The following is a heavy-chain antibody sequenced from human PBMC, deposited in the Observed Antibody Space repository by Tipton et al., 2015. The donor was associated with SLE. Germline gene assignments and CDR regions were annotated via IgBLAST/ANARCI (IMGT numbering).Heavy chain of an antibody. D-gene: IGHD3-10*01. J-gene: IGHJ6*03. V-gene: IGHV4-4*07. CDR3: ARLRYYFGSGSTYYMDV. Sequence: TLSLTCTVSDGSISDSYWTWIRQPAGEGLEWIGRIYASGSTNYNPSLRGRAAISVDTSKNQFSLKLSSVTAADTAVYYCARLRYYFGSGSTYYMDVWGKGTTVTVSS. CDR2: IYASGST. CDR1: DGSISDSY.